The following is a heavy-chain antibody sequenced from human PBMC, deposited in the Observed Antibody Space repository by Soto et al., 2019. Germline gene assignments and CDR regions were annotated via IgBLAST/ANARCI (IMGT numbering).Heavy chain of an antibody. CDR2: ISAYNGNT. CDR1: GYTFTSYG. CDR3: ERALMTTVTPAGSAVDI. D-gene: IGHD4-17*01. J-gene: IGHJ3*02. V-gene: IGHV1-18*01. Sequence: ASVKVSCKASGYTFTSYGISWVRQAPGQGLEWMGWISAYNGNTNYAQKLQGRVTMTTDTSTSTAYMELRSLRSDDTAVYYCERALMTTVTPAGSAVDIWGQGTMVTVSS.